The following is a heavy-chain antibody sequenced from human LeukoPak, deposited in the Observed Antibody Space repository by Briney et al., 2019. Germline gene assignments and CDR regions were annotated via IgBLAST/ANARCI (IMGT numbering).Heavy chain of an antibody. CDR1: GYTFTSYD. CDR2: MNPNSGNT. D-gene: IGHD2-2*01. V-gene: IGHV1-8*03. Sequence: ASVKVSCKASGYTFTSYDINWVRQATGQGLEWMGWMNPNSGNTGYAQKFQGRVTITRNTSTSTAYMELSSLRSEDTAVYYCARGLLPAAPDYWGQGTLVTVSS. J-gene: IGHJ4*02. CDR3: ARGLLPAAPDY.